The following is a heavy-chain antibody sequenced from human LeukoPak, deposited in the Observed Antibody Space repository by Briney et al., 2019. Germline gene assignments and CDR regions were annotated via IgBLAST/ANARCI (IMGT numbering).Heavy chain of an antibody. J-gene: IGHJ4*02. CDR1: GFTFSSSTFGSYT. CDR2: ISSTGTYI. D-gene: IGHD4-11*01. V-gene: IGHV3-21*01. CDR3: ARDLDYSTGFDY. Sequence: GESLRLSCATSGFTFSSSTFGSYTMNWVRQAPGKGLGWVSSISSTGTYIYYTDSVKGRFTISRDIANSLLYLQMNSLRADDTAVYYCARDLDYSTGFDYWGQGTLVTVSS.